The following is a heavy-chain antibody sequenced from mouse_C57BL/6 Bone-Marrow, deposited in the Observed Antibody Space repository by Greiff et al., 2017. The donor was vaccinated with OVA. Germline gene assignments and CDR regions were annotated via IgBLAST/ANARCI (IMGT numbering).Heavy chain of an antibody. CDR3: ARSTMDY. CDR2: IYPGDGDT. CDR1: GYAFSSSW. J-gene: IGHJ4*01. V-gene: IGHV1-82*01. D-gene: IGHD2-14*01. Sequence: QVQLQQPGAELVKPGASVKISCKASGYAFSSSWMNWVKQRPGKGLEWIGRIYPGDGDTNYNGKFKGKATLTADKSSSTAYMQLSSLTSEDSAVYFCARSTMDYWGQGTSVTVSS.